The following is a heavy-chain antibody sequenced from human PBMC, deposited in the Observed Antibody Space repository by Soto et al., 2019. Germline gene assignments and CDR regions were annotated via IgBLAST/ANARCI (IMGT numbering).Heavy chain of an antibody. CDR2: MNPNSGGS. CDR3: ARERHLNSPSDACAL. CDR1: GYNFIAQN. J-gene: IGHJ3*01. D-gene: IGHD1-7*01. V-gene: IGHV1-2*02. Sequence: QVHLVQSGAEVKKPGASVKVSCMASGYNFIAQNIHWVRQAPGLGREWMGKMNPNSGGSDYAQEFQGRVTVTSDTSISTVYMALTSLTSDDTAGCDCARERHLNSPSDACALWGQGTMVIVSS.